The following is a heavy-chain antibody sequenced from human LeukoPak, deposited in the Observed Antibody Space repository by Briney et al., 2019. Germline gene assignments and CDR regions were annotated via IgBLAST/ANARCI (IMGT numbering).Heavy chain of an antibody. CDR2: ISSSSSYI. CDR1: GFTFSSYS. V-gene: IGHV3-21*01. CDR3: ARSGYSGYDGRAFDI. D-gene: IGHD5-12*01. Sequence: GGSLRLSRAASGFTFSSYSMNWVRQAPGKGLEWVSSISSSSSYIYYADSVKGRFTISRDNAKNSLYLQMNSLRAEDTAVYYCARSGYSGYDGRAFDIWGQGTMVTVSS. J-gene: IGHJ3*02.